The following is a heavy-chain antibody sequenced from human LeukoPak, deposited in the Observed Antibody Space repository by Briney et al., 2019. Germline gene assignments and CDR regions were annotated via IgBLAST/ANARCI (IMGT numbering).Heavy chain of an antibody. CDR3: ARVGGTSSAINYFDY. J-gene: IGHJ4*02. Sequence: ASVKVSCKASGYTFTSYAMHWVRQAPGQRLEWMGWINAGNGNTKYSQKFQGRVTITADESTSTAYMELSSLRSEDTAVYYCARVGGTSSAINYFDYWGQGTLVTVSS. V-gene: IGHV1-3*01. D-gene: IGHD2-2*01. CDR2: INAGNGNT. CDR1: GYTFTSYA.